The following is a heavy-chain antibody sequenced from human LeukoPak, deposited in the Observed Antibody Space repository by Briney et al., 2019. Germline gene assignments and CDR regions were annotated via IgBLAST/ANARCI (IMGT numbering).Heavy chain of an antibody. CDR1: GGSISSGDYY. CDR3: ARSSVVYGDYELLDP. Sequence: PSQTLSLTCTVSGGSISSGDYYWSWIRQPPGKGLEWIGYIYYSGSTNYNPSLKSRVTISVDTSKNQFSLKLSSVTAADTAVYYCARSSVVYGDYELLDPWGQGTLVTVSS. D-gene: IGHD4-17*01. V-gene: IGHV4-30-4*01. CDR2: IYYSGST. J-gene: IGHJ5*02.